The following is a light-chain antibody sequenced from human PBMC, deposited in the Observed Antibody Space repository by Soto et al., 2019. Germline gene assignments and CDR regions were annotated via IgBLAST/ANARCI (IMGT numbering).Light chain of an antibody. CDR1: QSVSSN. CDR3: QQYDIWPT. V-gene: IGKV3-15*01. J-gene: IGKJ1*01. CDR2: GAS. Sequence: EIVMTQSPATLSVSPGERATLSCRASQSVSSNLAWYQQKPGQAPRLLIYGASTRATGFPARFSGSGSGTEFNLTISSLQSEDLAVYYCQQYDIWPTFGQGTKVEIK.